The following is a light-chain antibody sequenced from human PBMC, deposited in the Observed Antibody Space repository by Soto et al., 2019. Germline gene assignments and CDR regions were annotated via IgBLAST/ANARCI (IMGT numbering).Light chain of an antibody. Sequence: QSVLTQSPSVSGAPGQRVTISCTGSSSNIGAGYDVHWYQQLPGTAPKRLIYGNSNRPSGVPDRFSGSKSGTSASLAITGLQAEDEADYYCQSYDSSLSGNVVFGGGTKLTVL. CDR2: GNS. CDR3: QSYDSSLSGNVV. V-gene: IGLV1-40*01. J-gene: IGLJ2*01. CDR1: SSNIGAGYD.